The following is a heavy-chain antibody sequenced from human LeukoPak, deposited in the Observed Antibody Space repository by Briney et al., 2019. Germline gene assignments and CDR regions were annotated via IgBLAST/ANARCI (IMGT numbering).Heavy chain of an antibody. CDR3: ATHLLAAPTRNDY. CDR1: GYTFTSYY. D-gene: IGHD6-25*01. CDR2: IIPILGIA. J-gene: IGHJ4*02. V-gene: IGHV1-69*02. Sequence: ASVKVSCKASGYTFTSYYMHWVRQAPGQGLEWMGRIIPILGIANYAQKFQGRVTITADKSTSTAYMELSSLRSEDTAVYYCATHLLAAPTRNDYWGQGTLVTVSS.